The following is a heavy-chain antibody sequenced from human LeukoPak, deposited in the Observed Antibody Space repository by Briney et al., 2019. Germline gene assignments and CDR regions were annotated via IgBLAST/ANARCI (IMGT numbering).Heavy chain of an antibody. J-gene: IGHJ4*02. CDR2: IRRKSDGGTT. Sequence: GGPLRLSCAASGFTFTNAWMSWVRQAPGKGLEWVGRIRRKSDGGTTDYAAPAKGRFTISRDDSRTTVYRQMNSLKTEDTAVYYCATDLLDYWGQGTLVTVSS. CDR1: GFTFTNAW. CDR3: ATDLLDY. V-gene: IGHV3-15*01.